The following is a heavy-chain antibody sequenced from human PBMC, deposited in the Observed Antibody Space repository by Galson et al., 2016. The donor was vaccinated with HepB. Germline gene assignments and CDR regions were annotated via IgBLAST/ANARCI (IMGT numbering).Heavy chain of an antibody. J-gene: IGHJ3*02. CDR2: IYHSGTT. D-gene: IGHD3-3*01. V-gene: IGHV4-30-2*01. CDR1: GASIGSIGYA. Sequence: TLSLTCAVSGASIGSIGYAWTWIRQPPGQGLEWIGFIYHSGTTYSNPSLESQVTISVDKSKNQFSLKLKSVTAADTAVYYCARRGVWSGNVENGFDIWGQGTIVTVSP. CDR3: ARRGVWSGNVENGFDI.